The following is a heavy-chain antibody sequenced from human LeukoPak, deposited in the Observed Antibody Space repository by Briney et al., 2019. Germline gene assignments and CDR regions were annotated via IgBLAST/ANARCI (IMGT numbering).Heavy chain of an antibody. J-gene: IGHJ5*02. CDR1: GFPFSSYW. V-gene: IGHV3-7*01. CDR3: VRGQTSLDNWFDP. Sequence: GGSLRLSCVASGFPFSSYWMTWVRQAPGKGLEWVANIKQDGSKKSYVDSVKGRFTISRDNAKNSLSLQMTSLRADDTAVYYCVRGQTSLDNWFDPWGQGTLVIVSS. CDR2: IKQDGSKK.